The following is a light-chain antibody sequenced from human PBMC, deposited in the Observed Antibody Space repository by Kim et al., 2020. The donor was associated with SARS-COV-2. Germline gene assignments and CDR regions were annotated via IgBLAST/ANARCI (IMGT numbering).Light chain of an antibody. V-gene: IGKV1-39*01. CDR3: QETYRAPLT. Sequence: DIQMTQSPSSLSASVGDRVTITCRASQSIGDYLNWYQQKPGKAPELLIYAASNLHSGVPSRFSGSGSGTDFTLTITTLQPADSATYYSQETYRAPLTFGQGTKVDIK. J-gene: IGKJ1*01. CDR1: QSIGDY. CDR2: AAS.